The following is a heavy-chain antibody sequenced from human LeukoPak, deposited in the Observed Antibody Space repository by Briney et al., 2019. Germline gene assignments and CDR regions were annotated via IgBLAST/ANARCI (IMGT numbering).Heavy chain of an antibody. V-gene: IGHV3-7*01. J-gene: IGHJ4*02. CDR3: ARVFIVGSRSVFDF. D-gene: IGHD2-21*01. CDR2: IKQDGSEK. CDR1: GFPFSNYW. Sequence: GGSLNLSCAASGFPFSNYWMSWVRLAPGKGLEWVANIKQDGSEKYYVDSGEGRFTISRNNAKNLLSLQMNSLIAEDTAVYHCARVFIVGSRSVFDFWGQGTLVTVSS.